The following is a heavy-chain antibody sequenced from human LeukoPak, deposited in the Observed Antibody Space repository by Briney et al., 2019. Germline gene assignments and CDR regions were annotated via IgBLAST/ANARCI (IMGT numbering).Heavy chain of an antibody. D-gene: IGHD2-15*01. CDR1: GFTFSSYS. CDR2: ISSSSSYI. Sequence: PGGSLRLSCAASGFTFSSYSMNWVRQAPGKGLEWVSSISSSSSYIYYADSVKGRFTISRDNAKNSLYLQMNSLRAEDTAVYYCARGYCSGGSCRKLDYWGQGTLVIVSS. CDR3: ARGYCSGGSCRKLDY. J-gene: IGHJ4*02. V-gene: IGHV3-21*01.